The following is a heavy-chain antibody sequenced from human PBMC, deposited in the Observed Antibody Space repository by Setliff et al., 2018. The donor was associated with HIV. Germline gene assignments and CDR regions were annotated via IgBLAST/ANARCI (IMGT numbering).Heavy chain of an antibody. V-gene: IGHV4-34*01. CDR2: INHSGST. J-gene: IGHJ5*02. CDR1: GGSFSDYY. CDR3: ARVITMVWTTFDP. Sequence: SETLSLTCAVYGGSFSDYYWSWIRQPPGKGLEWIGEINHSGSTNYNPSLKSRVTISVDTSKRQFSLELRSVTAADTAAYYCARVITMVWTTFDPWGQGTLVTVSA. D-gene: IGHD3-10*01.